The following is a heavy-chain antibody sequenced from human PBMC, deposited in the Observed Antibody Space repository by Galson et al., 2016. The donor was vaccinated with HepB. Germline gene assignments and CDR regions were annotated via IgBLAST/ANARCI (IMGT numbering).Heavy chain of an antibody. V-gene: IGHV3-30*04. D-gene: IGHD6-19*01. J-gene: IGHJ4*02. CDR1: GFTLGSYA. Sequence: SLRLSCAASGFTLGSYAMRWVRQAPGKGLEWVAVISYGGGSKYYADSVKGRYTISRDTSKNLLYLQMSSLRAEDTAVYYCAKEGGCSSGWSTYFDYWGQGSLVTVSS. CDR3: AKEGGCSSGWSTYFDY. CDR2: ISYGGGSK.